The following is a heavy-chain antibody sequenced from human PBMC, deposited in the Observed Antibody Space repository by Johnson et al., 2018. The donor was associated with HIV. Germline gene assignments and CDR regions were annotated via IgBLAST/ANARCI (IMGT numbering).Heavy chain of an antibody. CDR1: GFTFSSYW. Sequence: VKLVESGGGLVQPGGSLRLSCAASGFTFSSYWMSWVRQAPGKGLEWVANIKQDGSEKYYVDSVKGRFTISRDNAKNSLYLQMNSLRAEDTAVYYCARDLGPSSIAARLIWGQGTMVTVSS. D-gene: IGHD6-6*01. CDR3: ARDLGPSSIAARLI. J-gene: IGHJ3*02. V-gene: IGHV3-7*05. CDR2: IKQDGSEK.